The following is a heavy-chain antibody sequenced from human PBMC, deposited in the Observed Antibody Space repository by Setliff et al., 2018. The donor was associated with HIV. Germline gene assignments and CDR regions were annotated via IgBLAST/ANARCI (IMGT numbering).Heavy chain of an antibody. CDR3: ARPHSGRGGGAYFDP. D-gene: IGHD6-19*01. CDR2: ILDGRVT. V-gene: IGHV4-39*01. CDR1: GDSITSGHFY. J-gene: IGHJ5*02. Sequence: SETLSLTCTVSGDSITSGHFYWGWIRQAPGKGLEWIGNILDGRVTFFNPSLRGRVTISVDASKNQVTLNLRAVTAADSAVYHCARPHSGRGGGAYFDPWGQGILVTVSS.